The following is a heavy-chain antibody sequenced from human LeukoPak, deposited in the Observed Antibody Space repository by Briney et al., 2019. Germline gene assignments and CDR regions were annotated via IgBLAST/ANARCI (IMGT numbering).Heavy chain of an antibody. CDR1: GGSINSYF. J-gene: IGHJ4*02. Sequence: SETLSLTCTVSGGSINSYFWSWIRQPPGKGLEWIGYISYSGRTNYNPSLKSRVTTSIDKSKNQFSLNLRSVTAADTAVYYCARSGGYSGYDVDYWGQGTLVTVSS. CDR2: ISYSGRT. CDR3: ARSGGYSGYDVDY. V-gene: IGHV4-59*01. D-gene: IGHD5-12*01.